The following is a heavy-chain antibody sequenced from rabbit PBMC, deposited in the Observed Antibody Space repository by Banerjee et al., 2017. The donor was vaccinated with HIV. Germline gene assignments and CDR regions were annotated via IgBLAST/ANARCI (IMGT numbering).Heavy chain of an antibody. CDR2: IDGGSGVT. CDR3: ARHWNL. J-gene: IGHJ4*01. CDR1: GFSFISYW. Sequence: QSLEDSGGDLVKPGASLTLSCKASGFSFISYWISWVRQAPGKGLEWIAGIDGGSGVTRYASWAKGRFTISKISSTTVTLQMASLTAADMATYFCARHWNLWGPGTLVTVS. D-gene: IGHD7-1*01. V-gene: IGHV1S40*01.